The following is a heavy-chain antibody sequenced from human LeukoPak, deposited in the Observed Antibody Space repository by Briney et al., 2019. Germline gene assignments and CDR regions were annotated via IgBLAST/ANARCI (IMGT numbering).Heavy chain of an antibody. CDR3: AKGRRELDVFDI. Sequence: PGGSLRLSCAASGFTFNTYAMSWVRQAPGKGLEWVSGISGSGRTTYYADSVKGRFTISRDNSKNTLYVQMNSLRAEDTAVYYCAKGRRELDVFDIWGQGTMVTVSS. CDR2: ISGSGRTT. V-gene: IGHV3-23*01. J-gene: IGHJ3*02. CDR1: GFTFNTYA.